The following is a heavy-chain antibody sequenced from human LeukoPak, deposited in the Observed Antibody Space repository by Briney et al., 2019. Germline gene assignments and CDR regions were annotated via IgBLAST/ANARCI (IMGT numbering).Heavy chain of an antibody. CDR1: GFTFSSYG. CDR2: IRYDGSNK. D-gene: IGHD5-18*01. V-gene: IGHV3-30*02. CDR3: AKEGTRVQLWPIPHYFDY. J-gene: IGHJ4*02. Sequence: GGSLRLSCAASGFTFSSYGMHWVRQAPGKGLEWVAFIRYDGSNKYYADSVKGRFTISRDNSKNTLYLQMNSLRAEDTAVYYCAKEGTRVQLWPIPHYFDYWGQGTLVTVSS.